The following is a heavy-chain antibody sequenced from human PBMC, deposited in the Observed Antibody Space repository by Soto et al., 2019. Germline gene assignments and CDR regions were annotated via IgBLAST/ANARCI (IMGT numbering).Heavy chain of an antibody. CDR2: IDPSDSYT. CDR1: GYSITSYL. D-gene: IGHD6-13*01. CDR3: ARQTLAAASMDV. J-gene: IGHJ6*02. V-gene: IGHV5-10-1*01. Sequence: PGESLKISCKGSGYSITSYLISWVRPMPGKGLEWMGRIDPSDSYTNYSPSFQGHVTISADKSISTAYLQWSSLKASDTAMYYCARQTLAAASMDVWGQGTTVTVSS.